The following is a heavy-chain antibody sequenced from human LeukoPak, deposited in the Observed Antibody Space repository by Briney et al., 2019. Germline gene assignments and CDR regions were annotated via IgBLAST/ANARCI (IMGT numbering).Heavy chain of an antibody. V-gene: IGHV3-23*01. J-gene: IGHJ4*02. D-gene: IGHD3-10*01. Sequence: GGSLRLSCAASGFTFSSYAMSWVRQAPGKGLEWFSAISGSGGSTYYADSVKGRFTISRDNSKDTLYLQMNSLRAEDTAVYYCAKDFDYYGSGSYYAIFDYWGQGTLVTVSS. CDR1: GFTFSSYA. CDR3: AKDFDYYGSGSYYAIFDY. CDR2: ISGSGGST.